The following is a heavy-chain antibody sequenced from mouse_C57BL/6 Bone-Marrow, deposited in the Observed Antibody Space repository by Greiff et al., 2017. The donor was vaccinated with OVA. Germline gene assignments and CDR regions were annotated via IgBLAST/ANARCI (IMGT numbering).Heavy chain of an antibody. V-gene: IGHV1-59*01. J-gene: IGHJ4*01. CDR1: GYTFTSSW. CDR3: AREGVWLRFYAMDY. D-gene: IGHD2-2*01. Sequence: VQLQQPGAELVRPGTSVKLSCKASGYTFTSSWMHWVKQRPGQGLEWIGVIDPSDSYTNYNQKFKSKATLTVDTSSSTAYMQLSSLTSADAAVYYCAREGVWLRFYAMDYWGQGTSVTVSS. CDR2: IDPSDSYT.